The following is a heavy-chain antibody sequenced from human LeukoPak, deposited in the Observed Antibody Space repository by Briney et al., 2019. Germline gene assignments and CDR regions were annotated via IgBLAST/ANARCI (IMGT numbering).Heavy chain of an antibody. CDR3: ATDQGGIVGATPYYFDY. J-gene: IGHJ4*02. CDR2: ISAYNGNT. D-gene: IGHD1-26*01. CDR1: GYTFTSYG. Sequence: ASVKVSCKASGYTFTSYGISWVRQAPGQGLEWMGWISAYNGNTNYAQKLQGRVTMTTDTSTSTAYMELRSLRSDDTAVYYCATDQGGIVGATPYYFDYWGQGTLVTVSS. V-gene: IGHV1-18*01.